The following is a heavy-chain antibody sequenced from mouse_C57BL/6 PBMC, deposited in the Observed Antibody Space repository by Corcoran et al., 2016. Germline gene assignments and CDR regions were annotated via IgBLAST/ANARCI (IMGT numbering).Heavy chain of an antibody. D-gene: IGHD2-1*01. Sequence: VQLQQSGAELARPGASVKLSCKASGYTFTSYGISWVKQRTGQGLEWIGEIYPRSGNTYYNEKFKGKATLTADKSSSTAYMELRSLTSEDSAVYFCATYGNYVPYAMDYWGQGTSVTVSS. CDR3: ATYGNYVPYAMDY. J-gene: IGHJ4*01. CDR2: IYPRSGNT. V-gene: IGHV1-81*01. CDR1: GYTFTSYG.